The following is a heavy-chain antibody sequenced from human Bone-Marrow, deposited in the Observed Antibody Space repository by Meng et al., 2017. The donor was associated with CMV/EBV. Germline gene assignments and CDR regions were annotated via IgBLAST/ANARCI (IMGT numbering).Heavy chain of an antibody. CDR1: GFTFSSYE. CDR3: ARDNTYITIFGVVSSFDP. V-gene: IGHV3-48*03. CDR2: ISSSGSTI. J-gene: IGHJ5*02. D-gene: IGHD3-3*01. Sequence: GESLKISGAASGFTFSSYEMNWVRQAPGKGLEWVSYISSSGSTIYYADSVKGRFTISRDNAKNSLYLQMNSLRAEDTAVYYCARDNTYITIFGVVSSFDPWGQGTLVTVSS.